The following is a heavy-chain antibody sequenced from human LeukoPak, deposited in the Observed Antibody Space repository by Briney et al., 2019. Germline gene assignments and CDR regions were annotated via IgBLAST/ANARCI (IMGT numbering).Heavy chain of an antibody. D-gene: IGHD1-26*01. V-gene: IGHV3-11*04. CDR1: GFTFSDYY. CDR3: ARDLRIVSGSYLDY. J-gene: IGHJ4*02. CDR2: ITNIDNTI. Sequence: GGSLRLSCAASGFTFSDYYMSWIRQAPGKGLEWVSYITNIDNTIHYADSVRGRFTISRDNAKNSLYLQMNSLRAEDTAIYYCARDLRIVSGSYLDYWGQGTLVTVSS.